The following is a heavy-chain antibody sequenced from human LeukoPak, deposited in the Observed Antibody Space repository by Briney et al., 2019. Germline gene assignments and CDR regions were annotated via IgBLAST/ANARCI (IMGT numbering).Heavy chain of an antibody. CDR2: ISGRGDDI. V-gene: IGHV3-23*01. J-gene: IGHJ5*02. CDR3: AKDRRSSAPYNWSDP. CDR1: GFIFSNYA. Sequence: GGSLRLSCAASGFIFSNYAMKWVRQAPGKGLGWVSAISGRGDDIYYVDSVKGLFTTSRDNSKNMLYLQMNRLRAEDTAIYYCAKDRRSSAPYNWSDPWGQGTLVTVSS. D-gene: IGHD3-22*01.